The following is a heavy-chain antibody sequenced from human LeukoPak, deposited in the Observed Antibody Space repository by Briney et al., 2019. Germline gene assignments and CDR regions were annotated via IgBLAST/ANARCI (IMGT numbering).Heavy chain of an antibody. CDR3: ARSAGNVLTGYYSYFNY. CDR2: ISGSGGST. V-gene: IGHV3-23*01. D-gene: IGHD3-9*01. J-gene: IGHJ4*02. CDR1: GFTFSSYG. Sequence: PGGSLRLSCAASGFTFSSYGMSWVRQAPGKGLEWVSAISGSGGSTYYADSVKGRFTISRDNAKNSLYLQMNSLRAEDTAVYYCARSAGNVLTGYYSYFNYWGQGILVTVSS.